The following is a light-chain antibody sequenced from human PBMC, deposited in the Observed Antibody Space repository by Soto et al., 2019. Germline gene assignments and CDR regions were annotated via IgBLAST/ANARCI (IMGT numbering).Light chain of an antibody. CDR2: AAS. Sequence: DSQIIDGPSSMSTTVGDRVTITCRASQSISSYLNWYQQKPGKAPKLLIYAASSLQSGVPSRFSGSGSGTEFTLTITSLQPEDFATYYCEQLNTYPLTFGGGTKVDI. CDR1: QSISSY. V-gene: IGKV1-39*01. J-gene: IGKJ4*01. CDR3: EQLNTYPLT.